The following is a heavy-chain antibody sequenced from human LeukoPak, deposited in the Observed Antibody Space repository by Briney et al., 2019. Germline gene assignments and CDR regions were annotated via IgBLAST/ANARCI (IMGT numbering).Heavy chain of an antibody. J-gene: IGHJ5*02. CDR2: ISGSGGST. CDR1: GFTFSSYA. CDR3: AKDRYYYDSSGPTWGGFDP. Sequence: GGSLRLSCAASGFTFSSYAMSWVRQAPGKGLEWVSAISGSGGSTYYADSVKGRFTISRDNSKNTLYLQMNSLRAEDTAVYYCAKDRYYYDSSGPTWGGFDPWGQGTLVTVSS. D-gene: IGHD3-22*01. V-gene: IGHV3-23*01.